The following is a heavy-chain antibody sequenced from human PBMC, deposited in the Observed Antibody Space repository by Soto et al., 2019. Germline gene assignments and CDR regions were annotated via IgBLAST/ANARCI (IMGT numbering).Heavy chain of an antibody. J-gene: IGHJ6*02. CDR3: ARGRLVVVPDCTPSYSYAMDV. CDR2: IIPMFGTT. CDR1: GGSSNTYA. D-gene: IGHD2-8*01. V-gene: IGHV1-69*01. Sequence: QVQLVQSGSEVKKPGSSVRVSCKASGGSSNTYAVSWVRQAPGQGLEWMGGIIPMFGTTNYAEKFQGRVTITADESTSTANMELNNLRLDDTALYYCARGRLVVVPDCTPSYSYAMDVLGQGTTVTVSS.